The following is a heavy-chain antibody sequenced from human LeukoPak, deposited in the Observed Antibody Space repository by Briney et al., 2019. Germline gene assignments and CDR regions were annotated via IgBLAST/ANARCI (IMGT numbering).Heavy chain of an antibody. Sequence: SETLSLTCDVSGYSISIGYYWGWIRQCPGAGLELIANIFHSGSIYYNPSLKSRVTLSVDTSKKQFTLKLDSVTAADTAMYYCARMGVSYYYDSSTYFPTAFDVWGQGTMVSVSS. CDR3: ARMGVSYYYDSSTYFPTAFDV. CDR2: IFHSGSI. J-gene: IGHJ3*01. V-gene: IGHV4-38-2*01. D-gene: IGHD3-22*01. CDR1: GYSISIGYY.